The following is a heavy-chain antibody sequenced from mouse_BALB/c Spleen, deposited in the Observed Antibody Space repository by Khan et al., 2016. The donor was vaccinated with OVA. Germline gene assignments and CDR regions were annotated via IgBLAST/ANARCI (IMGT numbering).Heavy chain of an antibody. CDR2: INPHIGEA. CDR1: GYSFTGYF. D-gene: IGHD1-1*01. CDR3: AKKNGSDFDY. J-gene: IGHJ2*01. Sequence: EVQLQQSGPELVKPGASVKISCTASGYSFTGYFMNWVMQSHGKSLEWIGRINPHIGEAFYNQKFKGKATLTVDESSSTAHMELRSLESEDSAGYYSAKKNGSDFDYWGQGTTLTVSS. V-gene: IGHV1-20*02.